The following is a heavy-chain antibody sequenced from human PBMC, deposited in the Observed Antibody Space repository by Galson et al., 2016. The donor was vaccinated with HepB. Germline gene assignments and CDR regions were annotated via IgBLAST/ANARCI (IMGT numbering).Heavy chain of an antibody. V-gene: IGHV1-18*01. Sequence: QSGAEVKKPGASVKVSCKASGSTFTSYGINWVRQAPGQGFEWMGWISAYNGNTNYAQKLQGRITMTTDTSTSTAYMELRSLRSDDTAVYYCARGRDGHMMYYFDYWGQGTLVTVSS. J-gene: IGHJ4*02. CDR2: ISAYNGNT. D-gene: IGHD5-24*01. CDR3: ARGRDGHMMYYFDY. CDR1: GSTFTSYG.